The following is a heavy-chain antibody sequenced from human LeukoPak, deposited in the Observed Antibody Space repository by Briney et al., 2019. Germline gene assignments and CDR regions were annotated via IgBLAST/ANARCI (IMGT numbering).Heavy chain of an antibody. V-gene: IGHV4-4*07. CDR3: TRHAYDSSCYSAFDI. Sequence: KTSETLSLTCTASGGSISSYYWSWIRQPAGKGLEWIGRIYTSGSTNYNPYLNSRVTMSVDTSKYQHSLRLSSETAADTAVYYCTRHAYDSSCYSAFDIWGQGTRVTVSS. D-gene: IGHD3-22*01. CDR1: GGSISSYY. J-gene: IGHJ3*02. CDR2: IYTSGST.